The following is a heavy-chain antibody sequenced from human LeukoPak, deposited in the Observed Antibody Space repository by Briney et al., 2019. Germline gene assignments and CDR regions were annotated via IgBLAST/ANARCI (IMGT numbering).Heavy chain of an antibody. Sequence: ASVKVSCKASGYTFTSYYMHWVRQAPGQGLEWMGIINSSGGSTSYAQKFQGRVTMTRDTSTSTVYIELSSLRSEDTAVYYCARDRPIMMRAVVVYFDYWGQGTLVTVSS. CDR1: GYTFTSYY. V-gene: IGHV1-46*01. D-gene: IGHD3-16*01. CDR2: INSSGGST. J-gene: IGHJ4*02. CDR3: ARDRPIMMRAVVVYFDY.